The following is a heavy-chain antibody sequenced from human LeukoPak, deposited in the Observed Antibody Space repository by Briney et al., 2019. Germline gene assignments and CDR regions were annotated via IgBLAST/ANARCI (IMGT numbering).Heavy chain of an antibody. Sequence: SETLSLTCAVSGGSISSSNWWSWVRQPPGKGLEWIGEIHHSGSTNYNPSLKSRVTISIDKSKNQFSLKLSSVTAADTAVYYCARLGEKWELGSHFDYWGQGTLVTVSS. J-gene: IGHJ4*02. V-gene: IGHV4-4*02. CDR2: IHHSGST. D-gene: IGHD1-26*01. CDR1: GGSISSSNW. CDR3: ARLGEKWELGSHFDY.